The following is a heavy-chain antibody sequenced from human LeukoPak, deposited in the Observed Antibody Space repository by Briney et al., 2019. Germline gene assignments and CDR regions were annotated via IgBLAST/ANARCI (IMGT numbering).Heavy chain of an antibody. CDR2: ISSSGSTI. V-gene: IGHV3-48*03. Sequence: GGSLRLSCAASGFTFSSYEMNWVRQAPGKGLEWVSYISSSGSTIYYADSEKGRFTISRDNAKNSLYLQMNSLRAEDTAVYYCARAYYGSGSYYNWWFDPWGQGTLVTVSS. CDR3: ARAYYGSGSYYNWWFDP. J-gene: IGHJ5*02. D-gene: IGHD3-10*01. CDR1: GFTFSSYE.